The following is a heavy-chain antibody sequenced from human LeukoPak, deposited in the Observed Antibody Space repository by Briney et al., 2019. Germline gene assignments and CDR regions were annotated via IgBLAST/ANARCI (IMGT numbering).Heavy chain of an antibody. Sequence: GGSLRLSCAASGFTFSSYVMHWVRQAPGKGLEWVAAISSDGSNKYSEHGRFTISRDNSKNTLYLQMISLRAEDTAAYYCASSRMTIYGVVNDAFDIWGQGTMVTVSS. V-gene: IGHV3-30*04. CDR3: ASSRMTIYGVVNDAFDI. CDR2: ISSDGSNK. D-gene: IGHD3-3*01. CDR1: GFTFSSYV. J-gene: IGHJ3*02.